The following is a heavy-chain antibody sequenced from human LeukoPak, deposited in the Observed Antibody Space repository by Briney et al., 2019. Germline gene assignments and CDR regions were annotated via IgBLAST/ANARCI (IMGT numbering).Heavy chain of an antibody. J-gene: IGHJ4*02. Sequence: PSETLSLTCTVSGGSLTSGGYYWNWIRQSPGRGLEWVGFISHTGSTHYNPSLKSRVTMSVDRSNTQFSLKLNSVTAADTAVYYCARDEGTGTTFDYWGQGTLVTVAS. D-gene: IGHD1-7*01. CDR2: ISHTGST. CDR3: ARDEGTGTTFDY. V-gene: IGHV4-30-2*06. CDR1: GGSLTSGGYY.